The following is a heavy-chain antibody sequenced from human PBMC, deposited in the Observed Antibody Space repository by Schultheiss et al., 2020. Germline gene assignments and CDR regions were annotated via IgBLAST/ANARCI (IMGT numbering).Heavy chain of an antibody. CDR2: ISSSGSTI. Sequence: GGSLRLSCAASGFDFSRHWMSWIRQAPGKGLEWVSYISSSGSTIYYADSVKGRFTISRDNAKNSLYLQMNSLRAEDTAVYYCARTFGGVIVIFNWFDPWGQGTLVTVSS. CDR3: ARTFGGVIVIFNWFDP. CDR1: GFDFSRHW. J-gene: IGHJ5*02. D-gene: IGHD3-16*02. V-gene: IGHV3-11*01.